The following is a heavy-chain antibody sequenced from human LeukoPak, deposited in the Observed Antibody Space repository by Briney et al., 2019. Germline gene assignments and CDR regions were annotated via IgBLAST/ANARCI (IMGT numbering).Heavy chain of an antibody. Sequence: SETLSLTCTVSGGSISSSSYYWGWIRQPPGKGLEWIGYIYYSGSTNYNPSLKSRVTISVDTSKNQFSLKLSSVTAADTAVYYCARSEPDDAFDIWGQGTMVTVSS. CDR3: ARSEPDDAFDI. J-gene: IGHJ3*02. V-gene: IGHV4-61*05. CDR1: GGSISSSSYY. D-gene: IGHD1-14*01. CDR2: IYYSGST.